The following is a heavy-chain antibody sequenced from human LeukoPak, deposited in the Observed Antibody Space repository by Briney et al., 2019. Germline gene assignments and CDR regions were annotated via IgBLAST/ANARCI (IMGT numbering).Heavy chain of an antibody. V-gene: IGHV4-31*03. Sequence: SQSLSLTCTVSGDSISSGGYYWSWIRQHPGKGLEWIGYIYYSGSTYYNPSLKSRVTISLDTSKNQFSLKLSSVTAADTAVYYCARYSGDYKGNYFDYWGQGTLVTVSS. D-gene: IGHD4-17*01. CDR2: IYYSGST. CDR3: ARYSGDYKGNYFDY. J-gene: IGHJ4*02. CDR1: GDSISSGGYY.